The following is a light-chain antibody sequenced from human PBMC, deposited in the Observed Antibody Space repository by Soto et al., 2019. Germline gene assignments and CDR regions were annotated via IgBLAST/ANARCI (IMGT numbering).Light chain of an antibody. Sequence: GDGVTITCRASTSISRCLPWYQQKPGTAPKLLIYDASSLDSGVPSRSSCSGSGAEFTLTISSLQPEDGATYCSNKYNSYVWTFGRRTKGDIK. CDR3: NKYNSYVWT. V-gene: IGKV1-5*01. CDR1: TSISRC. CDR2: DAS. J-gene: IGKJ1*01.